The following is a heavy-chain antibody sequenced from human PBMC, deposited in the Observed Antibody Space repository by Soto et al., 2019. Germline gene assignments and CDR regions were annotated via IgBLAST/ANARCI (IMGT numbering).Heavy chain of an antibody. Sequence: GGSLRLSCAASGFTFSSYYMHWVRQATGKGLEWVSGIGTAGDTYYVDSVKGRFTISRDNAKKSLYLQMNSLRAEDTAVYYCARRWSTNWGLFDYWGQGTLVTVSS. CDR1: GFTFSSYY. V-gene: IGHV3-13*01. J-gene: IGHJ4*02. CDR3: ARRWSTNWGLFDY. D-gene: IGHD7-27*01. CDR2: IGTAGDT.